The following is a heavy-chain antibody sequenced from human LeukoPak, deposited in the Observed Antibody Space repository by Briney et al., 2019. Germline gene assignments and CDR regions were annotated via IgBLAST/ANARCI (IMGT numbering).Heavy chain of an antibody. J-gene: IGHJ4*02. D-gene: IGHD2-15*01. Sequence: ASVKVSCKASGYTFTSYYMHWVRQAPGQGLEWMGILNPSGGSTSYAQKFQGRVTMTRDTSTSTVYMELSSLRSEDTAVYYCARGGVSKVVAATHYYFDYWGQGTLVTVSS. CDR2: LNPSGGST. CDR3: ARGGVSKVVAATHYYFDY. V-gene: IGHV1-46*01. CDR1: GYTFTSYY.